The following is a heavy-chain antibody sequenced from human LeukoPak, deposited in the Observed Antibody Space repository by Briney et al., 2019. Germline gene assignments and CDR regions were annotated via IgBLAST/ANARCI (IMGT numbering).Heavy chain of an antibody. D-gene: IGHD3-22*01. CDR1: GFTFSSYE. CDR3: ASNPMINREPIDY. J-gene: IGHJ4*02. V-gene: IGHV3-48*03. CDR2: ISSSGSTI. Sequence: GGSLRLSCAASGFTFSSYERNWVRQAPGKGLEWVSYISSSGSTIYYADSVKGRFTISRDNAKNSLYLQMNSLRAEDTAVYYCASNPMINREPIDYWGQGTLVTVSS.